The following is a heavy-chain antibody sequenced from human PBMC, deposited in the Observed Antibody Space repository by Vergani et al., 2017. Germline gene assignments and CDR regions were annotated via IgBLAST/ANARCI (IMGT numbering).Heavy chain of an antibody. J-gene: IGHJ4*02. D-gene: IGHD2-21*02. CDR3: AKYLRDSTDGLPDS. V-gene: IGHV3-30*02. Sequence: QVQLVESAGGVVQPGGSLRLSCAASGFTFSNFGMHWIRQAPGKGLEWLAYIVKDGINTRYRAAVKGRFTVSRDNSKDILYLQMDSRISEDTALYYCAKYLRDSTDGLPDSWGPGTLVIVSS. CDR2: IVKDGINT. CDR1: GFTFSNFG.